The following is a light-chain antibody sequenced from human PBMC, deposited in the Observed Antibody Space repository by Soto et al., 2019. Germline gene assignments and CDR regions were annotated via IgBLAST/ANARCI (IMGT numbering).Light chain of an antibody. CDR1: GSDVGAYNL. V-gene: IGLV2-23*02. CDR3: GTWDSSLSVWV. CDR2: EVN. J-gene: IGLJ3*02. Sequence: QLVLTQPASVSGSPGQSITISCAGTGSDVGAYNLVSWYQQHPGKAPKLIICEVNTRPSGISNRFSGSKSGDTASLTISGLQTGDEADYYCGTWDSSLSVWVFGGGTKLTVL.